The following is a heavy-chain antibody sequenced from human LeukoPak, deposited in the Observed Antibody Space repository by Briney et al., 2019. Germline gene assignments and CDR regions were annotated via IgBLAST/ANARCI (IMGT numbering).Heavy chain of an antibody. V-gene: IGHV3-48*03. CDR2: ISSSGSTI. CDR3: ARDPLVRTVTTVPYYCDF. CDR1: GFTFSSYE. J-gene: IGHJ4*02. Sequence: GGSLRLSCAASGFTFSSYEMNWVRQAPGKGLEWVSYISSSGSTIYYADSVKGRFTISRDNAKNSLYLQMNSLRAEDTAVYYCARDPLVRTVTTVPYYCDFWGQGTLVSVFS. D-gene: IGHD4-17*01.